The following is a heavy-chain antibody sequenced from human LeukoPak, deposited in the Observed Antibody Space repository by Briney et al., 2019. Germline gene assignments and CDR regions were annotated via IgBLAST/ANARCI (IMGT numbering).Heavy chain of an antibody. CDR3: ARAYGDYEGFDY. CDR1: GFTFSNYG. Sequence: EPGGSLRLSCAASGFTFSNYGMHWVRQAPGKGLEWVTVIWYDGSNEYYADSVKGRFTISRDNSKNTVYLQMNSLRAEDTAVYYCARAYGDYEGFDYWGQGTLVTVSS. CDR2: IWYDGSNE. J-gene: IGHJ4*02. D-gene: IGHD4-17*01. V-gene: IGHV3-33*01.